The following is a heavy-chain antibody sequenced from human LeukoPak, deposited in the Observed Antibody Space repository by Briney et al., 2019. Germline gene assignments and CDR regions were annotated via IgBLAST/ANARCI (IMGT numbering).Heavy chain of an antibody. V-gene: IGHV4-59*01. CDR2: IYYSGST. Sequence: ASETLSLTCSVSCVSISSYYWSWIRQPPGKGLEWIGYIYYSGSTNYNPSLKSRVTISVDTSKNQFSLKLSSVTAADTAVYYCARLDYYDSSGYYYVPRFDPWGQGTLVTVSS. D-gene: IGHD3-22*01. J-gene: IGHJ5*02. CDR1: CVSISSYY. CDR3: ARLDYYDSSGYYYVPRFDP.